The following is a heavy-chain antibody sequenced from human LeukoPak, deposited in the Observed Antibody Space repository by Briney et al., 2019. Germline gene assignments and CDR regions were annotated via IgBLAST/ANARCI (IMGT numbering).Heavy chain of an antibody. Sequence: PGGSLRLSCAASGFTFSSYSMNWVRQAPGKGLEWVSSISSSSSYIYYADSVKGRFTISRDNAKNSLYLQMNSLRAEDTAVYYCARSTVVQYCFDYWGQGTLVTVSS. D-gene: IGHD2-2*01. CDR3: ARSTVVQYCFDY. CDR1: GFTFSSYS. V-gene: IGHV3-21*01. CDR2: ISSSSSYI. J-gene: IGHJ4*02.